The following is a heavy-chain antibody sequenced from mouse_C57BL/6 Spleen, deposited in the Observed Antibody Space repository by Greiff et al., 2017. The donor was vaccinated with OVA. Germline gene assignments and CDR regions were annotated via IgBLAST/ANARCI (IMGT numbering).Heavy chain of an antibody. CDR1: GYTFTSYW. D-gene: IGHD2-5*01. V-gene: IGHV1-82*01. Sequence: QVQLQQPGAELVKPGASVKLSCKASGYTFTSYWMHWVKQRPGRGLEWIGRIYPGDGDTNYNGKFKGKATLPADKSSSTAYMQLSSLPSEDSAVYSCARGNSNYPWCAYWGQGTLVTVSA. CDR3: ARGNSNYPWCAY. CDR2: IYPGDGDT. J-gene: IGHJ3*01.